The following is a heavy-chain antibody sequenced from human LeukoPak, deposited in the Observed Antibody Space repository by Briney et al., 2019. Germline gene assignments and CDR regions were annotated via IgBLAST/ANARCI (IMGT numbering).Heavy chain of an antibody. Sequence: SPSETLSLTCTVSGGSISSSSYYWGWIRQPPGKGLEWIGSIYYSGSTYYNPSLKSRVTISVDTSKNQFSLKLSSVTAADTAVYYCARLAARYYYYMDVWGKGTTVTVSS. CDR2: IYYSGST. CDR3: ARLAARYYYYMDV. V-gene: IGHV4-39*07. D-gene: IGHD6-6*01. J-gene: IGHJ6*03. CDR1: GGSISSSSYY.